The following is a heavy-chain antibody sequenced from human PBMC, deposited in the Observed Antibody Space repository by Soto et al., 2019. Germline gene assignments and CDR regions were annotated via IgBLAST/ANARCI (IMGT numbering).Heavy chain of an antibody. CDR2: IYYSGST. CDR3: ARGEYYYDSSGYYYAFDI. CDR1: GGSISSYY. Sequence: SETLSLTCTVSGGSISSYYWSWIRQPPGKGLEWIGYIYYSGSTNYNPSLKSRVTISVDTSKNQFSLKLSSVTAADTAVYYCARGEYYYDSSGYYYAFDIWGQGTMVT. D-gene: IGHD3-22*01. J-gene: IGHJ3*02. V-gene: IGHV4-59*01.